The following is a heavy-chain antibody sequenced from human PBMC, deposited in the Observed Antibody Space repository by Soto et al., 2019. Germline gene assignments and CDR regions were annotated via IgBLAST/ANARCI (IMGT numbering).Heavy chain of an antibody. V-gene: IGHV4-59*01. CDR2: IYYSGST. Sequence: SETLSLTCTVSGGSISSYYWSWIRQPPGKGLEWIGYIYYSGSTNYNPSLKSRVTISVDTSKNQFSLKLSSVTAADTAVYYCARGGKGGAGRGYSYGYYWFDPWGQGTLVTVS. CDR3: ARGGKGGAGRGYSYGYYWFDP. J-gene: IGHJ5*02. CDR1: GGSISSYY. D-gene: IGHD5-18*01.